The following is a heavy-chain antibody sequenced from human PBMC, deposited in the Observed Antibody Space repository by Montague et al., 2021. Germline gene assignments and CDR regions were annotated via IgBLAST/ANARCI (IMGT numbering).Heavy chain of an antibody. D-gene: IGHD2-2*03. J-gene: IGHJ5*02. V-gene: IGHV3-23*03. CDR2: IFSGGSNT. CDR1: GFTFNMHA. CDR3: AKDGYCRSTSCSGGEFRWFDP. Sequence: SLRLSCAASGFTFNMHAMSWVRQAPGKGLEWVSVIFSGGSNTHYADSVMGRFTISRDNSKNTLYLQMNGLREEDMAIYYCAKDGYCRSTSCSGGEFRWFDPWGQGTLVTVSS.